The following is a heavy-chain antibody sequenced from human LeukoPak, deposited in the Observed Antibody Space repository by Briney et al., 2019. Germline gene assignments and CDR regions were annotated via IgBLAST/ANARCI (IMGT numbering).Heavy chain of an antibody. V-gene: IGHV3-30*02. CDR1: GFTLSSYG. J-gene: IGHJ4*02. CDR3: AKDQSSSRMGPCDY. Sequence: PEGSLRLSCAASGFTLSSYGMHWVRQAPGKGLEWVAFIRYDGSNKYYADSVKGRFTISRDNSKNTLYLQMNSLRAEDTAVYYCAKDQSSSRMGPCDYWGQGTLVTVSS. D-gene: IGHD6-13*01. CDR2: IRYDGSNK.